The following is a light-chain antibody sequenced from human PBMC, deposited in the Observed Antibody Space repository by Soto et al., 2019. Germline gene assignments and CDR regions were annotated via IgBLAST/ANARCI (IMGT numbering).Light chain of an antibody. CDR3: SAWDASLNGYV. CDR1: SSNIGSKT. CDR2: SIY. Sequence: QSVLTQPPSASGTPGQSVTISCSGSSSNIGSKTVNWYQQLPGTAPKLLIYSIYQRPSGVPDRFSGSKSGTSASLAISGLLSVDEADYYCSAWDASLNGYVFGTGSKVTVL. V-gene: IGLV1-44*01. J-gene: IGLJ1*01.